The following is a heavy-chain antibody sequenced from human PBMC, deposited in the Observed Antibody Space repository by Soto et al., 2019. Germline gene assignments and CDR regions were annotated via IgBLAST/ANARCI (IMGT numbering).Heavy chain of an antibody. V-gene: IGHV3-48*03. CDR3: ARYGTRADW. CDR1: GFNFRNFE. CDR2: ISSTGVTT. D-gene: IGHD3-9*01. Sequence: EVQLVESGGGLVQPGGSLRLSCAASGFNFRNFEMNWVRKAPGKGLEWVSYISSTGVTTYYAESVEGRFTISRDNAKSSLFLHLRSLRVEDTAIYYCARYGTRADWWGRGTQVTVSS. J-gene: IGHJ1*01.